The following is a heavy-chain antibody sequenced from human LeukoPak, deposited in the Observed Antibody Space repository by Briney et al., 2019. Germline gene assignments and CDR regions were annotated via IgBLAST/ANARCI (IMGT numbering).Heavy chain of an antibody. CDR3: AKDGIPWYSSGWNY. J-gene: IGHJ4*02. CDR1: GGTFNSFA. Sequence: GASVKASCKASGGTFNSFAISWVRQAPGQGLEWMGGIIPIFGTANYAQKFQGRVTITADESTSTAYMELSSLRSEDTAVYYCAKDGIPWYSSGWNYWGQGTLVTVSS. CDR2: IIPIFGTA. D-gene: IGHD6-19*01. V-gene: IGHV1-69*13.